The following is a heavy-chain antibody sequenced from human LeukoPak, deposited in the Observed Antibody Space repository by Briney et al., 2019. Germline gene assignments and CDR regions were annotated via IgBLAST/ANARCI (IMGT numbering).Heavy chain of an antibody. CDR3: ARETSGSFPY. Sequence: GGSLRLSCTASGFTFSNYWMQWVRQVPGKGLVWVSRINGDGGSPSYADSVKGRFTISRDNSKNTLYLQMNNLSAEDTAVYYCARETSGSFPYWGQGTLVTVSS. D-gene: IGHD2-15*01. CDR1: GFTFSNYW. CDR2: INGDGGSP. J-gene: IGHJ4*02. V-gene: IGHV3-74*01.